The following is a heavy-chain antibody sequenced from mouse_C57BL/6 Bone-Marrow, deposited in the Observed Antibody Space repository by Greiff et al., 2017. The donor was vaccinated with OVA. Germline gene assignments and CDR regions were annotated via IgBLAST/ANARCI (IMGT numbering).Heavy chain of an antibody. J-gene: IGHJ4*01. D-gene: IGHD2-5*01. CDR2: IDPENGGT. CDR3: TRGYSNDYAMYY. V-gene: IGHV1-15*01. CDR1: GYTFTDYE. Sequence: QVQLQQSGAELVRPGASVTLSCKASGYTFTDYEMHWVKQTPVHGLEWIGAIDPENGGTAYNQKFKGKAILTADKSSSTAYMELRSLTSEDVAVYYCTRGYSNDYAMYYWVQGTAVTVSS.